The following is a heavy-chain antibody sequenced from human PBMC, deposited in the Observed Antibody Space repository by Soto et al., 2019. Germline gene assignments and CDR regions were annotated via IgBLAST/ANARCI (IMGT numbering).Heavy chain of an antibody. D-gene: IGHD6-13*01. J-gene: IGHJ3*02. Sequence: EVQLEESGGGLVQPGGSLRLSCAASGFTLSAYWMTWVRQAPGKGLEWVANINRDGSKKSYLDSVRGRFTISRDNVGNSLYLQMDSLRADDTALYYCARDVAPGSSRLYHDAFDIWGQGTMVTVSS. V-gene: IGHV3-7*05. CDR3: ARDVAPGSSRLYHDAFDI. CDR2: INRDGSKK. CDR1: GFTLSAYW.